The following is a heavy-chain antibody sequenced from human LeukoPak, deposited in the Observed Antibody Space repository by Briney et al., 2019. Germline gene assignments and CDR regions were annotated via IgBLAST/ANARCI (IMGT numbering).Heavy chain of an antibody. V-gene: IGHV3-21*01. Sequence: PGGSLRLSCAASGFTFSSYSMNWVRQAPGNGLEWVSSISSSSSYIYYADSVKGRFTISRDNAKNSLYLQMNSLRAEDTAVYYCARGGRAAIFHGWFDPWGQGTLVTVSS. CDR1: GFTFSSYS. J-gene: IGHJ5*02. D-gene: IGHD2-2*02. CDR3: ARGGRAAIFHGWFDP. CDR2: ISSSSSYI.